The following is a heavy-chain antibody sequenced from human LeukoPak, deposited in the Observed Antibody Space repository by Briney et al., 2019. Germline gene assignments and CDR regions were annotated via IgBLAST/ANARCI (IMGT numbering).Heavy chain of an antibody. D-gene: IGHD3-22*01. V-gene: IGHV3-21*01. CDR2: ISSSSSYI. CDR3: ARDSSGYDSAGFDY. J-gene: IGHJ4*02. CDR1: GFTFSSYS. Sequence: GGSLRLSCAASGFTFSSYSMNWVRRAPGKGLEWVSSISSSSSYIYYADSVKGRFTISRDNAKNSLYLQMNSLRAEDTAVYYCARDSSGYDSAGFDYWGQGTLVTVSS.